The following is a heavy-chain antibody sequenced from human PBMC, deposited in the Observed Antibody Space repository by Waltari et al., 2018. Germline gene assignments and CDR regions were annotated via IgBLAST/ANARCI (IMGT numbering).Heavy chain of an antibody. V-gene: IGHV4-34*01. Sequence: QLQLQESGPGLVKPSETLSLTCAVYGGSFSGYYWSWIRQPPGKGLEWIGEINHSGSTNYNPSLKSRVTISVDTSKNQFSLKLSSVTAADTAVYYCARVDWGGTFDIWGQGTMVTVSS. CDR3: ARVDWGGTFDI. CDR2: INHSGST. J-gene: IGHJ3*02. D-gene: IGHD2-15*01. CDR1: GGSFSGYY.